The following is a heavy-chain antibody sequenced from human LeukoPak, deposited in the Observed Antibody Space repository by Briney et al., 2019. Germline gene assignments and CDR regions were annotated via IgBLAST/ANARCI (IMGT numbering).Heavy chain of an antibody. V-gene: IGHV4-59*01. Sequence: GSLRLSCAASGFTFSSYAMSWVRQPPGKGLEWIGYIYYSGSTNYSPSLKSRVTISVDTSKNQFSLKLSSVTAADTAVYYCARDRIAVAGTLGSYDAFDIWGQGTMVTVSS. D-gene: IGHD6-19*01. CDR1: GFTFSSYA. J-gene: IGHJ3*02. CDR3: ARDRIAVAGTLGSYDAFDI. CDR2: IYYSGST.